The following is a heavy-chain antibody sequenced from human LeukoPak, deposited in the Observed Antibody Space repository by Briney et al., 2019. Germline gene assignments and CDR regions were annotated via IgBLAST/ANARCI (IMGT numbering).Heavy chain of an antibody. CDR3: ATWNYIRQGWFDP. J-gene: IGHJ5*02. CDR1: GGSISSYY. CDR2: IYYDGDT. D-gene: IGHD1-7*01. Sequence: PSETLSLTCTVSGGSISSYYWSWIRQPPGQGLEWIGTIYYDGDTYHNASLKSRVTISVDTSKNQFLLKVISVTAADTAVYYCATWNYIRQGWFDPWGQGTLVTVSS. V-gene: IGHV4-59*04.